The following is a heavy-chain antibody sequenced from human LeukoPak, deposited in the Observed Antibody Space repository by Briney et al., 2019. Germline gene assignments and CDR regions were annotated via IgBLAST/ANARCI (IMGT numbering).Heavy chain of an antibody. CDR3: ARPYYYDSSGYFEPPAY. V-gene: IGHV1-2*06. D-gene: IGHD3-22*01. CDR2: INPNSGGT. J-gene: IGHJ4*02. CDR1: GYTFTGYY. Sequence: GASVKVSCKASGYTFTGYYMHWVRQAPGQGLEWMGRINPNSGGTNYAQKFQGRVTMTRDTSISTAYMELSRLRSDDTAVYYCARPYYYDSSGYFEPPAYWGQGTLVTVSS.